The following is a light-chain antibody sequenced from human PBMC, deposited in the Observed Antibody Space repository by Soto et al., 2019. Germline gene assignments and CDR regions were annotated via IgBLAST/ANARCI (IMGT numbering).Light chain of an antibody. CDR1: SSDVGGYNY. CDR2: EVS. CDR3: SSYTSSSTWV. J-gene: IGLJ3*02. Sequence: QSALTQPASVSGSPGQSITISCTGTSSDVGGYNYVSWYQQHPGKAPKLLIYEVSNRPSGVSNRCSGSKSGNTASLTISGLQAEDEGDYYCSSYTSSSTWVFGGGTKVTVL. V-gene: IGLV2-14*01.